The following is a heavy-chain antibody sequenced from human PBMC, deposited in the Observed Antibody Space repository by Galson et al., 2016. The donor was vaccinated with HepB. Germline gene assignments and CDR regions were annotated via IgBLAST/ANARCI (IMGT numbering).Heavy chain of an antibody. Sequence: SVKVSCKAPGYTFTTYAFSWVRQAPGQGLEWMGWMSAYNGNTNYAQKFQGGVTMTRDTSTSTAFMELTSLRSDDTAVYYCVKDPWGVSAPPESWGQGTLVTVSS. J-gene: IGHJ5*02. CDR1: GYTFTTYA. D-gene: IGHD3-16*01. V-gene: IGHV1-18*01. CDR3: VKDPWGVSAPPES. CDR2: MSAYNGNT.